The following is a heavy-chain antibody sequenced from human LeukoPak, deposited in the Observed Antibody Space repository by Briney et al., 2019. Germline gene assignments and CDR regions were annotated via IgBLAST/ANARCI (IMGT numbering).Heavy chain of an antibody. V-gene: IGHV4-59*12. CDR1: GGSISSYY. D-gene: IGHD3-10*01. CDR2: IYYSGST. J-gene: IGHJ4*02. Sequence: SETLSLTCTVSGGSISSYYWSWIRQPPGKGLEWIGYIYYSGSTNYNPSLKSRVTISVGTSKSQFSLKLSSVTAADTAVYYCASQSYGSGSYYNRRPFDYWGQGTLVTVSS. CDR3: ASQSYGSGSYYNRRPFDY.